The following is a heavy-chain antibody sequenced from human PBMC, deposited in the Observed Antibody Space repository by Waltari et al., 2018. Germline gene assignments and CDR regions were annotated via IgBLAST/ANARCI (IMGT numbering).Heavy chain of an antibody. CDR1: GGSISSGDYY. J-gene: IGHJ3*02. V-gene: IGHV4-30-4*08. CDR3: ARSPLQFYPGGDAFDI. D-gene: IGHD4-4*01. CDR2: IYYSGST. Sequence: QVQLQESGPGLVKPSQTLSLTCTVSGGSISSGDYYWSWIRQPPGKGLEWIGYIYYSGSTYYNPSLKSRVTISVDTSKNQFSLKLSSVTAADTAVYYCARSPLQFYPGGDAFDIWGQGTMVTVSS.